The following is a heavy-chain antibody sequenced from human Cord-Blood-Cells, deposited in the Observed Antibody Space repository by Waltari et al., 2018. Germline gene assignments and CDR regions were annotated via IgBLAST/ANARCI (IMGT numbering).Heavy chain of an antibody. CDR3: AREGIYYYDSSGYYYGAFDI. D-gene: IGHD3-22*01. J-gene: IGHJ3*02. Sequence: EVQLVESGGGLVQPGGSLRLSCAASGFTFSSYEMNWVRQAPGKGLEWVSYISSSGSTIYYADSWKGRFTIARDNAKNSLYLQMNSLRAEDTAVYYCAREGIYYYDSSGYYYGAFDIWGQGTMVTVSS. CDR1: GFTFSSYE. V-gene: IGHV3-48*03. CDR2: ISSSGSTI.